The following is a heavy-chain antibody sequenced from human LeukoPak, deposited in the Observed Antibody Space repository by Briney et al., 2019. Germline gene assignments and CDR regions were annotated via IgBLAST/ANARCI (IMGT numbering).Heavy chain of an antibody. V-gene: IGHV3-7*01. CDR3: ARARAELLWFGELYRFDP. Sequence: PGGSLRLSCAASGFTFSSYWMSWVRQAPRKGLEWVANIKQDGSEKYYVDSVKGRFTISRDNAKNSLYLHMNSLRAEDTAVYYCARARAELLWFGELYRFDPWGQGNLVTVSS. CDR1: GFTFSSYW. D-gene: IGHD3-10*01. CDR2: IKQDGSEK. J-gene: IGHJ5*02.